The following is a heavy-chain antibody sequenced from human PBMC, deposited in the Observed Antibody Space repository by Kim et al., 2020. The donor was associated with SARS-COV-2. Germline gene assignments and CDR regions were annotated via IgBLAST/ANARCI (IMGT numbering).Heavy chain of an antibody. CDR3: ARGHRSTVTAKPPFFDY. CDR1: GGSFSGYY. CDR2: INHSGST. J-gene: IGHJ4*02. Sequence: SETLSLTCAVYGGSFSGYYWSWIRQPPGKGLEWIGEINHSGSTNYNPSLKSRVTISVDTSKNQFSLKLSSVTAADTAVYYCARGHRSTVTAKPPFFDYWGQGTLVTVSS. D-gene: IGHD4-17*01. V-gene: IGHV4-34*01.